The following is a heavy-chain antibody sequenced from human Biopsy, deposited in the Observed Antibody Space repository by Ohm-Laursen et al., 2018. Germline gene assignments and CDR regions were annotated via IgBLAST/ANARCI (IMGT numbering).Heavy chain of an antibody. D-gene: IGHD3-16*01. CDR1: GDSISNDY. V-gene: IGHV4-4*07. CDR3: ARAAFGPFDS. J-gene: IGHJ4*02. CDR2: IHTSGST. Sequence: SETLSLTCAVSGDSISNDYWSWIRQSAGQGLEWIGRIHTSGSTNHNLSLKSRVTMSIDTSKNQFSLRLSSVTAADTAVYYCARAAFGPFDSWGQGALVTVSS.